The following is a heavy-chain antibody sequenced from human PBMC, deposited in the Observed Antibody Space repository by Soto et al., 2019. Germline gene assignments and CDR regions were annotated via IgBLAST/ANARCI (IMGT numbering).Heavy chain of an antibody. Sequence: ELQLLESGGGLVQPGGSLRLSCAASGFTVSSYAMSWVRQAPGKGLEWVSAISGSGGSTYYADSVKGRFTISRDNSKNTLYLQMNSLRAEDTAVYYCAKLGLRSNWNARDDYWGQGTLVTVSS. V-gene: IGHV3-23*01. CDR3: AKLGLRSNWNARDDY. J-gene: IGHJ4*02. CDR2: ISGSGGST. D-gene: IGHD1-20*01. CDR1: GFTVSSYA.